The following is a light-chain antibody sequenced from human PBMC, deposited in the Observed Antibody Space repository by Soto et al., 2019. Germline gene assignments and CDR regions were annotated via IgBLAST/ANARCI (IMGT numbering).Light chain of an antibody. CDR1: QSVSSD. V-gene: IGKV3-15*01. J-gene: IGKJ1*01. Sequence: EIVMTQSPATLSVSPGERATLSCTASQSVSSDLAWYLQKPGQAPRLLIYGASTRATGIPARFSGSGSGTEFTLTISSLQSEDFEVYYCQQFNHWPWTFGQGTKVEIK. CDR2: GAS. CDR3: QQFNHWPWT.